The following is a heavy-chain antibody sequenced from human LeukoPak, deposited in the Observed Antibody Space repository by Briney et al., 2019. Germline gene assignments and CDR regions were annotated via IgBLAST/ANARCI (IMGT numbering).Heavy chain of an antibody. CDR2: INSDGSST. CDR3: ARGAFRVTMVRGVTRNWFDP. D-gene: IGHD3-10*01. CDR1: GFTFSSYW. Sequence: GGSLRLSCAASGFTFSSYWMHWVRQAPGKGLVWVSRINSDGSSTSYADSVKGRFTISRDNAKNTLYLQMNSLRAEDTAVYYCARGAFRVTMVRGVTRNWFDPWGQGTLVTVSS. V-gene: IGHV3-74*01. J-gene: IGHJ5*02.